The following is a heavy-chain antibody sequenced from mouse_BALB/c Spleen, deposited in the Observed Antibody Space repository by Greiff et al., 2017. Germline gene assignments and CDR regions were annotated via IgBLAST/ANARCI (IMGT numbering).Heavy chain of an antibody. J-gene: IGHJ3*01. D-gene: IGHD2-3*01. CDR1: GFTFSSYT. CDR2: ISNGGGST. Sequence: EVKLVESGGGLVQPGGSLKLSCAASGFTFSSYTMSWVRQTPEKRLEWVAYISNGGGSTYYPDTVKGRFTISRDNAKNTLYLQMSSLKSEDTAMYYCARHGIYDGYFFAYWGQGTLVTVSA. CDR3: ARHGIYDGYFFAY. V-gene: IGHV5-12-2*01.